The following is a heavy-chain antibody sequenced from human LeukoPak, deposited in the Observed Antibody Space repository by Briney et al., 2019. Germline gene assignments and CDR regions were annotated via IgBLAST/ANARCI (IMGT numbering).Heavy chain of an antibody. D-gene: IGHD6-19*01. Sequence: WVRQPPGKGLEWIGSIYYSGSTYYNPSLKSRVTISVDTSKNQFSLKLSSVPAADTAVYYCARHPTGYSSGKRPDYWGQGTPVTVSS. CDR2: IYYSGST. J-gene: IGHJ4*02. V-gene: IGHV4-39*01. CDR3: ARHPTGYSSGKRPDY.